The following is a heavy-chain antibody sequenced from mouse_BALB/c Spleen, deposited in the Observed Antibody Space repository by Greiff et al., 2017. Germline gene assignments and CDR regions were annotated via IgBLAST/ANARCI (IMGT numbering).Heavy chain of an antibody. D-gene: IGHD2-1*01. CDR1: GDSITSGY. CDR2: ISYSGST. CDR3: ARSLSYGNYHYYAMDY. Sequence: EVQLQQSGPSLVKPSQTLSLTCSVTGDSITSGYWNWIRKFPGNKLEYMGYISYSGSTYYNPSLKSRISITRDTSKNQYYLQLNSVTTEDTATYYCARSLSYGNYHYYAMDYWGQGTSVTVSS. J-gene: IGHJ4*01. V-gene: IGHV3-8*02.